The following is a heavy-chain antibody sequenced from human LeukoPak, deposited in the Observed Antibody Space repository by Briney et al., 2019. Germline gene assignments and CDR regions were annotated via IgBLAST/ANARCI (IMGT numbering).Heavy chain of an antibody. CDR2: LFSGGDT. V-gene: IGHV3-66*04. CDR3: ARQGFDSGFDY. CDR1: GFSFRRYY. J-gene: IGHJ4*01. D-gene: IGHD2-21*01. Sequence: PGGSLRLSCAASGFSFRRYYMSWVRQAPGKGLQWVSVLFSGGDTYYADSVKDRFSISRDSSRETLFLQTNSLRADDTAVYYCARQGFDSGFDYWGHGTMVTVSS.